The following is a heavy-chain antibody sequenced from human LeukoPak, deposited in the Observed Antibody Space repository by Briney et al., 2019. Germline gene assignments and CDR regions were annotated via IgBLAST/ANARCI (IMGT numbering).Heavy chain of an antibody. V-gene: IGHV1-8*03. CDR3: ARGDDWFDP. CDR2: INPNSGDT. J-gene: IGHJ5*02. CDR1: GYTFSTYD. Sequence: ASVKVSCKASGYTFSTYDINWVRQATGQGLEWMGWINPNSGDTGYAQKFQGRVTITRNTSISAAYMELSSLRSEDTAVYYCARGDDWFDPWGQGTLVTVSS.